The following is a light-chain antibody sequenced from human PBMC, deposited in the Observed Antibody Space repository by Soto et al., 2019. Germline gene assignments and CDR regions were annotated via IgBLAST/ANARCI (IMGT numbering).Light chain of an antibody. Sequence: VLTHSPGTLALSPGEGATLSCRASQSVSKYLAWYQQKPGQAPRLLIYGASSRATGIPDSFSGSGSGTDFTLTISRLEPEDFAVYYCQQYGGSPQTFGQGTKV. CDR3: QQYGGSPQT. V-gene: IGKV3-20*01. CDR2: GAS. J-gene: IGKJ1*01. CDR1: QSVSKY.